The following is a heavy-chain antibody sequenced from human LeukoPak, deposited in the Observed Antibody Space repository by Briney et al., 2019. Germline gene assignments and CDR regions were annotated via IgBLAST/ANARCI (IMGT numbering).Heavy chain of an antibody. CDR1: GFTFSSYG. Sequence: GGSLRLSCAASGFTFSSYGMSWVRQAPGKGLEWVSSISSSSSYIYYADSVKGRFTISRDNAKNSLYLQMNSLRAEDTAVYYCARDPFYYDSSGYYPQYFQHWGQGTLVTVSS. J-gene: IGHJ1*01. CDR3: ARDPFYYDSSGYYPQYFQH. V-gene: IGHV3-21*01. D-gene: IGHD3-22*01. CDR2: ISSSSSYI.